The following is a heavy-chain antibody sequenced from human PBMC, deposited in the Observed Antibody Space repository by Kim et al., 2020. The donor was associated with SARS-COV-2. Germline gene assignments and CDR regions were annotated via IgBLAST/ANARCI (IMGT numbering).Heavy chain of an antibody. D-gene: IGHD6-13*01. CDR2: INAGNGNT. CDR1: GYTFTSYA. J-gene: IGHJ2*01. Sequence: ASVKVSCKASGYTFTSYAMHWVRQAPGQRLEWMGWINAGNGNTKYSQKFQGRVTITRDTSASTAYMELSSLRSEDTAVYYCARCDSSSWYWYFDLWGRGTLVTVSS. V-gene: IGHV1-3*01. CDR3: ARCDSSSWYWYFDL.